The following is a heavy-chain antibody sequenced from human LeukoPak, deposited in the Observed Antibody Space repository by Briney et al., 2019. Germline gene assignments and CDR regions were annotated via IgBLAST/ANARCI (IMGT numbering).Heavy chain of an antibody. Sequence: SETLSLTCTVSGGSISSSSYYWGWIRQPPGKGLEWIGYIYYSGRTYYNPSLKSRVTISVDTSKNQFSLKLSSVTAADTAIYYCARDLLRYFDWLSEFDCWGQGTLVTVSS. CDR2: IYYSGRT. CDR3: ARDLLRYFDWLSEFDC. J-gene: IGHJ4*02. V-gene: IGHV4-39*02. CDR1: GGSISSSSYY. D-gene: IGHD3-9*01.